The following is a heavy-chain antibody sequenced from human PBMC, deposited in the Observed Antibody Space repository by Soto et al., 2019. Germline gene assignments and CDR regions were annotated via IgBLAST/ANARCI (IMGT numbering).Heavy chain of an antibody. CDR1: GFKFDNYA. J-gene: IGHJ4*01. CDR2: INWNGASA. V-gene: IGHV3-20*04. CDR3: ARGLNKAALSFEY. D-gene: IGHD6-25*01. Sequence: GGSLRLSCTVSGFKFDNYAVSWVRQAPGRGLEWISGINWNGASAGYADSVKGRFTISRDNAKNSLYLQMNSLRAEDTALYYCARGLNKAALSFEYWGQGTLVTVSS.